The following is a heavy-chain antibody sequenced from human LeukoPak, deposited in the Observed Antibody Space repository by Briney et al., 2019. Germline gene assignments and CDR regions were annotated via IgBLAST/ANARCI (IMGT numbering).Heavy chain of an antibody. CDR2: IYYSGNT. J-gene: IGHJ5*02. Sequence: SETLSLTCTVSGGSISSYYWNWIRQPPGKGLEWIGYIYYSGNTNYNPSLKGRVTISVDTSKNQFSLKLSSVTAADTAVYYCARDVYYYDSSGQGNWFDPWGQGTLVTVSS. CDR1: GGSISSYY. D-gene: IGHD3-22*01. V-gene: IGHV4-59*12. CDR3: ARDVYYYDSSGQGNWFDP.